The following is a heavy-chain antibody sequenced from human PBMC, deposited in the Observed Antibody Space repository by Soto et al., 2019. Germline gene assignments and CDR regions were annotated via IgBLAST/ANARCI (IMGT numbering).Heavy chain of an antibody. V-gene: IGHV4-61*01. J-gene: IGHJ6*02. Sequence: SETLSLTCTVSGGSVSSGSYYWSWIRQPPGKGLEWIGYIYYSGSTNYNPSLKSRVTISVDTSKNQFSLKLSSVTAADTAVYYCARDTKLGYCSGGSCYHYYYYGMDVWGQGTTVTVSS. CDR1: GGSVSSGSYY. CDR2: IYYSGST. CDR3: ARDTKLGYCSGGSCYHYYYYGMDV. D-gene: IGHD2-15*01.